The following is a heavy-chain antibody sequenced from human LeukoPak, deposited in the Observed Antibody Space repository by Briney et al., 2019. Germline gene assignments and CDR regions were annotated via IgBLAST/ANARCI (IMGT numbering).Heavy chain of an antibody. D-gene: IGHD2-21*01. J-gene: IGHJ6*04. Sequence: GGSLRLSCAASGLTFSKYWLTWVRQAPGKGLECVSGISGSGGSTNYAGSVKGRFTISRDNSKNTLYLQMNSLRAEDTAVYYCAKAAAGGIHSYSHYGMDVWGTGTTVTVSS. CDR1: GLTFSKYW. CDR3: AKAAAGGIHSYSHYGMDV. CDR2: ISGSGGST. V-gene: IGHV3-23*01.